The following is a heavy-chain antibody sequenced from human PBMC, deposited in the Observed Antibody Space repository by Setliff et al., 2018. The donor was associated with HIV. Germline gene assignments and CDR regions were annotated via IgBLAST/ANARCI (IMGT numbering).Heavy chain of an antibody. CDR2: IITLFGEA. V-gene: IGHV1-69*01. CDR3: ARQPYYDDDGTNLPSEWRVLG. J-gene: IGHJ4*02. D-gene: IGHD3-16*01. CDR1: RGTFRNSA. Sequence: VSCKASRGTFRNSAINWVRQAPGQGLVWMGGIITLFGEANYAQKFQGRVTITADGSTSTAYMELNSLRSDDAAVYYCARQPYYDDDGTNLPSEWRVLGWGQGTLVTVSS.